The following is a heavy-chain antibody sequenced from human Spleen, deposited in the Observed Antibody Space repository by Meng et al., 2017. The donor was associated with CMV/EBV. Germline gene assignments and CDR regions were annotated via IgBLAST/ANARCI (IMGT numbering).Heavy chain of an antibody. CDR2: INPNSGFT. D-gene: IGHD1-14*01. CDR3: ARGLEDFAVEPPTVWSDF. Sequence: ASVKVSCKASGYTFTGHYIHWVRQAPGQGLEWMGWINPNSGFTNYAQKFQGRVTITKDTSFTTAYMDLSRLRSDDTAMYYCARGLEDFAVEPPTVWSDFWGQGTLVTVSS. V-gene: IGHV1-2*02. CDR1: GYTFTGHY. J-gene: IGHJ4*02.